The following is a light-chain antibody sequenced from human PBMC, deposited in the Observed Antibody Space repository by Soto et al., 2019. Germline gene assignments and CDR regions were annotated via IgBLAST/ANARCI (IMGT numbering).Light chain of an antibody. CDR1: QSVNNY. J-gene: IGKJ1*01. CDR2: DTS. Sequence: EIVLTQSPATLSLSPGERATLSCRASQSVNNYLVWYQQKPGQAPRLLIFDTSNRATGIPARFSGSGSGTDFTLTISSLEPEDFAIYYCQHRSSWPGMFGQGTKVEIK. CDR3: QHRSSWPGM. V-gene: IGKV3-11*01.